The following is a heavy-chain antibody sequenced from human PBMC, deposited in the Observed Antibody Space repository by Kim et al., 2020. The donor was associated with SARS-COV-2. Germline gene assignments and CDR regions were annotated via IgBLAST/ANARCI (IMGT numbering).Heavy chain of an antibody. D-gene: IGHD3-22*01. Sequence: SVKVSCKASGGTFSSYAISWVRQAPGQGLEWMGGIIPIFGTANYAQKFQGRVTITADESTSTAYMELSSLRSEDTAVYYCARVWRMKGPYYYDSSGYSDDAFDIWGQGTMVTVSS. CDR2: IIPIFGTA. CDR3: ARVWRMKGPYYYDSSGYSDDAFDI. CDR1: GGTFSSYA. J-gene: IGHJ3*02. V-gene: IGHV1-69*13.